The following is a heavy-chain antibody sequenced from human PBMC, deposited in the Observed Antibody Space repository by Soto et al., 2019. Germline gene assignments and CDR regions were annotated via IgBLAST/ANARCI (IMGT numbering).Heavy chain of an antibody. J-gene: IGHJ4*02. D-gene: IGHD5-18*01. Sequence: GESLKISCKGSGYSYAGYWITWVRQKPGKGLERMGRLDPSDSQTYYSPSFRGHVTISVTKSITTVFLQWSSLRASDTAIYYCARQIYDSDTGPNFQYYFESWGQGTPVTVSS. CDR3: ARQIYDSDTGPNFQYYFES. CDR2: LDPSDSQT. CDR1: GYSYAGYW. V-gene: IGHV5-10-1*01.